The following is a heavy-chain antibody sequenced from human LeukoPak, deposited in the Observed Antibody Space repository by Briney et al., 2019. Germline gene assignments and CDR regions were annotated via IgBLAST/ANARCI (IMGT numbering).Heavy chain of an antibody. CDR1: GFTFSSYA. CDR2: ISSDGSNK. V-gene: IGHV3-30*09. Sequence: TGGSLTLSCAASGFTFSSYAMHWVRLAPRKGLEWVAVISSDGSNKYYADSVKGRFAISRDNAKNTLYLQMNSLRAEDTAVYYCARAFCSGATCYSMDYWGQGTLVTVSS. CDR3: ARAFCSGATCYSMDY. D-gene: IGHD2-15*01. J-gene: IGHJ4*02.